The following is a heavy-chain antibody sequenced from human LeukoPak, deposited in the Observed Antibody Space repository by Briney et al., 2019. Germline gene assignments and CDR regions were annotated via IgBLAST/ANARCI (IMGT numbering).Heavy chain of an antibody. V-gene: IGHV3-74*01. Sequence: GGSLRVSCAASGFTFSYFWMHWFRQTPGKGLVWVSCTNTDGSYSSYADSVKGRFTISRDNVRNTLYLQMSSLRAEDSAVYYCARDFDGPRASDYWGQGISVTVSS. D-gene: IGHD4-17*01. J-gene: IGHJ4*02. CDR1: GFTFSYFW. CDR3: ARDFDGPRASDY. CDR2: TNTDGSYS.